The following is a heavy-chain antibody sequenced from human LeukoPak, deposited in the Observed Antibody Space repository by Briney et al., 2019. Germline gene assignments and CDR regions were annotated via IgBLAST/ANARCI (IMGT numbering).Heavy chain of an antibody. J-gene: IGHJ3*02. D-gene: IGHD3-22*01. Sequence: SQTLSLTCVISGDSVSRNTAGWSWLRQSPSRGLVWLGRTYYRSKWYNDYAVSVKSRITINPDTSKNQFSLQLNSVTPEDTAVYYCARLNYYDSSGYSAFDIWGQGQWSPSLQ. CDR3: ARLNYYDSSGYSAFDI. CDR2: TYYRSKWYN. V-gene: IGHV6-1*01. CDR1: GDSVSRNTAG.